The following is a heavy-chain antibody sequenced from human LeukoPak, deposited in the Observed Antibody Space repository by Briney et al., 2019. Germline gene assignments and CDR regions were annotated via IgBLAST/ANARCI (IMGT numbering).Heavy chain of an antibody. CDR1: GFTFGDYA. V-gene: IGHV3-49*04. J-gene: IGHJ4*02. D-gene: IGHD1/OR15-1a*01. CDR3: TRGIANIDY. CDR2: IRATDYGGTT. Sequence: GRSLGLSCRSSGFTFGDYAMSWVRQAPGKGLEWVGFIRATDYGGTTEYAASVKGRFSISRDDFNSIVYLQMRSLETEDTAIYYCTRGIANIDYWGQGTLVTVSS.